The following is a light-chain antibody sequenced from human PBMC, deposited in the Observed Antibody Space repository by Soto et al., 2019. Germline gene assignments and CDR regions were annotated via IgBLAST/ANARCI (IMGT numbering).Light chain of an antibody. CDR1: SSDVGGYNY. J-gene: IGLJ1*01. Sequence: QSALTQPASVSGSPGQSITISCTGTSSDVGGYNYVSWYQQHPGKAPKLMIYDVSNRPSGVSNRFSGAKSGNTASLTISGLQAEDEAYYYRSAYTSSSTRYVFGPGTKLTVL. CDR3: SAYTSSSTRYV. V-gene: IGLV2-14*01. CDR2: DVS.